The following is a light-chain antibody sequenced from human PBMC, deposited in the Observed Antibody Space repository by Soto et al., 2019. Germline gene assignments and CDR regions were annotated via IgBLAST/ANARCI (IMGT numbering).Light chain of an antibody. V-gene: IGKV3-15*01. CDR1: QSVNSN. J-gene: IGKJ3*01. CDR3: QQYNNWPT. CDR2: GAS. Sequence: EIVMTQSPATLSVSPGERATLSCRASQSVNSNLAWYQQKPGQAPRLLIYGASTRATGNPARCSGRGSGTEFTLTISSLQSADFAVYYCQQYNNWPTFGPGTKVDIK.